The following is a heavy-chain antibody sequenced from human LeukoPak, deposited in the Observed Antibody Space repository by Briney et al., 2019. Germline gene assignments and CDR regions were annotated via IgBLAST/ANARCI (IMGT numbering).Heavy chain of an antibody. J-gene: IGHJ5*02. CDR1: GFTFSNYA. Sequence: GGSLRLSCAASGFTFSNYAMSWVRQAPGKGLEWVSAISGSGVNTYYADSVKGRFTISRDNSKNTLYLQMNSLRAEDTAVYYCAKDPLPYDYVWGSEGNWFDPWGQGTLVTVSS. CDR2: ISGSGVNT. D-gene: IGHD3-16*01. CDR3: AKDPLPYDYVWGSEGNWFDP. V-gene: IGHV3-23*01.